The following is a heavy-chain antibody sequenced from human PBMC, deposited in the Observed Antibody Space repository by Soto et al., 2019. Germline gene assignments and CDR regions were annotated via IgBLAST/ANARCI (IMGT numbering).Heavy chain of an antibody. V-gene: IGHV4-31*01. CDR2: IYYSGST. CDR1: GGSISSGGYY. D-gene: IGHD6-13*01. Sequence: PSETLSLTCTVSGGSISSGGYYWSWIRQHPGKGLDWIGYIYYSGSTYYNPSLKRQVTISVDTSKNQFSRKLISVTAADTAVYYCASTAAGEDAYFDYWGEGTLVTVS. J-gene: IGHJ4*02. CDR3: ASTAAGEDAYFDY.